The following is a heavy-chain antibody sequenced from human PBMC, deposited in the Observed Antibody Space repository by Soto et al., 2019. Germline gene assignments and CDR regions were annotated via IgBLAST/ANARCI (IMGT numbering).Heavy chain of an antibody. Sequence: EVQLLESGGGLVQPGGSLRLSCAASGFTFSSYAMKWVRQAPGKGLEWVSLIGESGTPTYYADSVKGRFTISRDNSGNTLFLEMYSLRAEDTAVYYWARYIPGVRCYVMDVWGQGTTVTVSS. CDR2: IGESGTPT. D-gene: IGHD2-2*01. CDR1: GFTFSSYA. J-gene: IGHJ6*02. V-gene: IGHV3-23*01. CDR3: ARYIPGVRCYVMDV.